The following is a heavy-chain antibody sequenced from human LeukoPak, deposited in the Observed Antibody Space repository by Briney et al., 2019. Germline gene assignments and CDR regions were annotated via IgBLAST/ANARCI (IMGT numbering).Heavy chain of an antibody. CDR3: ARENRGYCSGTSCYTARGSWFDP. Sequence: SETLSLTCAVYGGSFSGYYWSWIRQPPGKGLEWIGEINHSGSTNYNPSLKSRVTISVDTSKNQFSLKLSSVTAADTAVYYCARENRGYCSGTSCYTARGSWFDPWGQGTLVTVSS. CDR1: GGSFSGYY. V-gene: IGHV4-34*01. J-gene: IGHJ5*02. D-gene: IGHD2-2*02. CDR2: INHSGST.